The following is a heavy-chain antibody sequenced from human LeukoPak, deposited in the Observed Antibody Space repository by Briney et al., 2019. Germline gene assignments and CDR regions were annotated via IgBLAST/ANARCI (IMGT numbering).Heavy chain of an antibody. CDR3: AKDLGLSVGATPFDY. Sequence: GGSLRLSCAASGFTFSSYSMNWVRQAPGKGPEWVAFIRYDGTNEHYTESVKGRVTISRDNSKNTLFLQIHSLRAEDTAVYYCAKDLGLSVGATPFDYWGQGTLVTVSS. J-gene: IGHJ4*02. V-gene: IGHV3-30*02. CDR2: IRYDGTNE. CDR1: GFTFSSYS. D-gene: IGHD1-26*01.